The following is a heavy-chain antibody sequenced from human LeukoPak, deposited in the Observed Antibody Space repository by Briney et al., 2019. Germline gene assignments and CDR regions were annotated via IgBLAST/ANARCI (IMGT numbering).Heavy chain of an antibody. CDR3: ARDYYDSSGYYRFDY. J-gene: IGHJ4*02. D-gene: IGHD3-22*01. V-gene: IGHV3-11*01. CDR2: ISSSGSTI. Sequence: GGSLRLSCAASGFSFGDYYMSWIRQAPGKGLEWVSYISSSGSTIYYADSVKGRFTISRDNAKNSLYLQMNSLRAEDTAVYYCARDYYDSSGYYRFDYWGQGTLVTVSS. CDR1: GFSFGDYY.